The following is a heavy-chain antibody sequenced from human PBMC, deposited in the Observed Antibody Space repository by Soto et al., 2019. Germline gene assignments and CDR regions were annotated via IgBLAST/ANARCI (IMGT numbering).Heavy chain of an antibody. CDR3: AKHEGHCSTTTCSNFDD. J-gene: IGHJ4*02. V-gene: IGHV5-51*01. D-gene: IGHD2-2*01. CDR2: IYPRDSDS. CDR1: VFTFTSYW. Sequence: LVESLNIPCTGSVFTFTSYWIAWVRQIPRKGLEWMGIIYPRDSDSSYSPSFQGQVTISADKSINTAYLNWSSLKASDTAIYYCAKHEGHCSTTTCSNFDDWGQGTLVTVSS.